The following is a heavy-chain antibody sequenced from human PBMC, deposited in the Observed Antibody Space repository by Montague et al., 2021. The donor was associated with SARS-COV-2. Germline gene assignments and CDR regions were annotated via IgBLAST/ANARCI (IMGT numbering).Heavy chain of an antibody. CDR1: GDSIRNYY. CDR2: IYSSGSI. D-gene: IGHD3-10*01. Sequence: SETLSLTCTVSGDSIRNYYWSWIRQPAGKGLEWIGRIYSSGSINYNPSLKTRITLSVDTSKNQLSLRLNSVTAADTAVYYCARNPGEYYGMDVWGQGTTVTVSS. CDR3: ARNPGEYYGMDV. J-gene: IGHJ6*02. V-gene: IGHV4-4*07.